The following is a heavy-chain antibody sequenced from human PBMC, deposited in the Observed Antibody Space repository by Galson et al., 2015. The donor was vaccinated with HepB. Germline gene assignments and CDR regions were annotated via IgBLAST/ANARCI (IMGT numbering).Heavy chain of an antibody. Sequence: SLRLSCAASGFTFSSYAMSWVRQAPGKGLEWVSSISGSGGSTYYADSVKGRFTISRDNSKDTLYLQMNSLRAEDTAVYYCASSASSSLREYFQHWGQGTLVTVSS. CDR3: ASSASSSLREYFQH. J-gene: IGHJ1*01. CDR1: GFTFSSYA. CDR2: ISGSGGST. V-gene: IGHV3-23*01. D-gene: IGHD6-13*01.